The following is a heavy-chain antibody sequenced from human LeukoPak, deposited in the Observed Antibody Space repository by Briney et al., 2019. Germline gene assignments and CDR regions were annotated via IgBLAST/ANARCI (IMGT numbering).Heavy chain of an antibody. D-gene: IGHD5-18*01. Sequence: GASMTVSCTASGYTFTIYAMNWVRQAPGQGLEWMGWINTNTGNPTYAQGFTGRFVFSLDTSVSTAYLQISSLKAKDTAVYYCARGGQLYYYSYGMDVWGQGTTVTVSS. CDR2: INTNTGNP. CDR3: ARGGQLYYYSYGMDV. CDR1: GYTFTIYA. J-gene: IGHJ6*02. V-gene: IGHV7-4-1*02.